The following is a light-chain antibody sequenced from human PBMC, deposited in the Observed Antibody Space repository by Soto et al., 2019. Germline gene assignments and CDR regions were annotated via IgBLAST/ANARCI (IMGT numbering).Light chain of an antibody. CDR1: RSNIGSNS. V-gene: IGLV1-44*01. J-gene: IGLJ2*01. Sequence: QSVLTQPPSASGTPGQRVTISCSGSRSNIGSNSLNWYQQVPGTAPKLLIYSNNQRPSGVPDRFSGSKSGTSGSLAISGLQSEDEADYYCAAWDDNLSGDGVFGGGTKVTVL. CDR3: AAWDDNLSGDGV. CDR2: SNN.